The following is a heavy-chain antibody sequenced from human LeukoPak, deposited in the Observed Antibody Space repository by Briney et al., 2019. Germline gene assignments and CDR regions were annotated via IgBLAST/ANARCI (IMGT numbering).Heavy chain of an antibody. Sequence: GGSLRLSCAASGFTFSSYSMNWVRQAPGKGLEWVSSISSSSSYIYYTDSVKGRFTISRDNAKNSLYLQMNSLRAEDTAVYYCAREGDYYYESSGYYAHRDYFDYWGQGTLVTVSS. CDR3: AREGDYYYESSGYYAHRDYFDY. J-gene: IGHJ4*02. CDR2: ISSSSSYI. V-gene: IGHV3-21*04. CDR1: GFTFSSYS. D-gene: IGHD3-22*01.